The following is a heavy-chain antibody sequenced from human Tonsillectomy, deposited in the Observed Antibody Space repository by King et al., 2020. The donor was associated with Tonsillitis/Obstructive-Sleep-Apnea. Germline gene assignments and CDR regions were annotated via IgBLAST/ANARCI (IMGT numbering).Heavy chain of an antibody. CDR2: IIPIFVTA. V-gene: IGHV1-69*01. Sequence: VQLVQSGAEVKKPGSSVKVSCKASGGTFSSYAISWVRQAPGQGLEWMGGIIPIFVTANYAQKFQGRVTITADESTSTAYMELSSLGSEDTAVYYCARSDHIVVVPAAIAYYYYYYMDVWGKGTTVTVSS. D-gene: IGHD2-2*02. CDR3: ARSDHIVVVPAAIAYYYYYYMDV. J-gene: IGHJ6*03. CDR1: GGTFSSYA.